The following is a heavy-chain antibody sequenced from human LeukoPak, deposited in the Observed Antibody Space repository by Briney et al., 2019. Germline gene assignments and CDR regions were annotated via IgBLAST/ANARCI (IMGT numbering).Heavy chain of an antibody. V-gene: IGHV3-30*18. D-gene: IGHD3-22*01. CDR2: ISYDGSNE. CDR3: AKDVSYYDSSGYQTADY. Sequence: GRSLRLSCAASGFSFSNYNMHWVRQAPGKGLEWVAVISYDGSNEYYADSVKGRFTISRDNSKNTLYLQMNSLRAGDTAVYYCAKDVSYYDSSGYQTADYWGQGTLVTVSS. J-gene: IGHJ4*02. CDR1: GFSFSNYN.